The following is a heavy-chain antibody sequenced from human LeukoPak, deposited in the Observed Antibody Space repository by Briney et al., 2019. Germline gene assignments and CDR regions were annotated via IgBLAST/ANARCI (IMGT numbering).Heavy chain of an antibody. CDR3: ARDYSGYDDY. CDR1: GYTFSRYW. CDR2: INPDGGTT. D-gene: IGHD3-22*01. Sequence: GGSLRLSCAGSGYTFSRYWIHWVRQAPRQGLVWVSRINPDGGTTTYADSVKGRFTISRDNAKNTLYLQMNSLSGEDTAVYYCARDYSGYDDYWGQGTLVTVSS. V-gene: IGHV3-74*01. J-gene: IGHJ4*02.